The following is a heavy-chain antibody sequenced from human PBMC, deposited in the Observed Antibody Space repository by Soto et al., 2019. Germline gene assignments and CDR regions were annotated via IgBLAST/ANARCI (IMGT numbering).Heavy chain of an antibody. V-gene: IGHV3-48*03. CDR3: ARDRGYNTGWYGGALDL. CDR1: GFTFNTYE. D-gene: IGHD6-19*01. J-gene: IGHJ4*02. Sequence: EVQLVESGGGLVQPGESLRLSCAAAGFTFNTYEMNWVRQAPGKGLEWVATISTRGTSIFYADSVKGRFSISRDNDNDSVSLLMNNLRVGDTAVYYCARDRGYNTGWYGGALDLWGQGTLVTVSS. CDR2: ISTRGTSI.